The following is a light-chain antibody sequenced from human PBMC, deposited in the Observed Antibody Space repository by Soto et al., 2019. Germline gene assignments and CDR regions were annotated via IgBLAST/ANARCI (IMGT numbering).Light chain of an antibody. CDR1: QSVRSSN. J-gene: IGKJ4*01. Sequence: EIVLTQSPGTLSLSPGERATLSCRASQSVRSSNLAWYQQKPGQAPRFLIYGASSRATGIPDRFSGSGSGTDFTLTISRLEPEEFAVYYCQQYGSAPLTFGGGTQVDIK. CDR2: GAS. CDR3: QQYGSAPLT. V-gene: IGKV3-20*01.